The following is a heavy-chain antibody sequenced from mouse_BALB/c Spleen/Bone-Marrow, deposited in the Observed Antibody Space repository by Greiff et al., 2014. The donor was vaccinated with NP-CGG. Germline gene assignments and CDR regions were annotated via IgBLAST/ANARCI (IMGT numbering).Heavy chain of an antibody. D-gene: IGHD1-1*01. Sequence: VQGVESGPELVKPGASVKISCKASGYTFTSYYIQWVKQRPGQGLEWIGYIFPRDGSTNYNETFKGKATLTSDTSSSTASMQLNSLTSEDSAVYFCARDYYGSLDYWGQGTTLTVSS. CDR3: ARDYYGSLDY. CDR2: IFPRDGST. CDR1: GYTFTSYY. J-gene: IGHJ2*01. V-gene: IGHV1S12*01.